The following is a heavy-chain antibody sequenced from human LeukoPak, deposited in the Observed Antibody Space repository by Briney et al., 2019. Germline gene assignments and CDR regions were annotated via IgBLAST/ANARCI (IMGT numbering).Heavy chain of an antibody. D-gene: IGHD2-8*01. CDR3: ASNTLYVGGGFDY. CDR2: IYYSGST. V-gene: IGHV4-30-4*08. Sequence: SETLSLTCAVYGGSFSGYYWSWIRQPPGKGLEWIGYIYYSGSTYYNPSLKSRVTISVDTSKNQFSLKLSSVTAADTAVYHCASNTLYVGGGFDYWGQGTLVTVSS. J-gene: IGHJ4*02. CDR1: GGSFSGYY.